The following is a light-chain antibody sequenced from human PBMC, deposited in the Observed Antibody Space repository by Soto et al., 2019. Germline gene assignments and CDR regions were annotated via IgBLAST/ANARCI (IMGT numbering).Light chain of an antibody. CDR1: SSDVGIYNL. Sequence: QSVLTQPASVSGSPGQSITISCTGTSSDVGIYNLVSWYQQRPDKAPKLVIYEGTKRPSGVSNRFSGSKSGNTASLTISGLQAAEEADYYCCSYAGSVTFVFGPGTKVTVL. CDR2: EGT. V-gene: IGLV2-23*01. J-gene: IGLJ1*01. CDR3: CSYAGSVTFV.